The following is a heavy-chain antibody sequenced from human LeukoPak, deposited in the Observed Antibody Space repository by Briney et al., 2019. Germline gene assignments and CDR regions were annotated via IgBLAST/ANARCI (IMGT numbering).Heavy chain of an antibody. J-gene: IGHJ4*02. CDR1: GGHFSAFH. CDR2: INGSGKT. Sequence: SETLSLTCAVSGGHFSAFHWTWIRQPPGQGLEWIGEINGSGKTNYNPSLKSRVTISVDTSKNQFSLKMTSVTAADTAVYYCAGVMGAANFDYWGQGTLVTVSS. D-gene: IGHD1-26*01. V-gene: IGHV4-34*01. CDR3: AGVMGAANFDY.